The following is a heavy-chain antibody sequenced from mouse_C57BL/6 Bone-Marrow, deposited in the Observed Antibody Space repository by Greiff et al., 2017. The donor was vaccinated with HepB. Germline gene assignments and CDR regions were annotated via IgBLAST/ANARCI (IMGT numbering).Heavy chain of an antibody. CDR1: GFTFSSYA. Sequence: EVKLVESGGGLVKPGGSLKLSCAASGFTFSSYAMPWVRQTPEKRLEWVATISDGGSYTYYPDNVKGRFTISKENAKNNLYLQMSHLKSEDTAMYYCARDGRTTVLATYYAIDYWGQGTSVTVSS. J-gene: IGHJ4*01. D-gene: IGHD1-1*01. V-gene: IGHV5-4*01. CDR3: ARDGRTTVLATYYAIDY. CDR2: ISDGGSYT.